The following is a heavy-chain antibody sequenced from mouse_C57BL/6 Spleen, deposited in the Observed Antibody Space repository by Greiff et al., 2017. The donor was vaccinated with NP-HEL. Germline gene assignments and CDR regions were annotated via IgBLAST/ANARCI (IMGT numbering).Heavy chain of an antibody. CDR2: IYPGSGST. D-gene: IGHD2-3*01. V-gene: IGHV1-55*01. CDR3: ARDGYYTYYFDY. J-gene: IGHJ2*01. Sequence: QVQLQQPGAELVKPGASVKMSCKASGYTFTSYWITWVKQRPGQGLEWIGDIYPGSGSTNYNEKFKSKATLTVDTSSSTAYMQLSSLTSEDSAVYYCARDGYYTYYFDYWGKGTTLTVSS. CDR1: GYTFTSYW.